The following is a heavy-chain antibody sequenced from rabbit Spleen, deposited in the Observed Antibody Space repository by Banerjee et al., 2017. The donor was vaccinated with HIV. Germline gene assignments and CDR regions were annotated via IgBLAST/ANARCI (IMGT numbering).Heavy chain of an antibody. J-gene: IGHJ4*01. Sequence: QEQLVESRGGLVKPGASLTLTCTASGFSFSSGDWMYWVRQAPGKGLEWIGYIDPVFSTTYYATWAKGRFTISRTSSTTVTLRMTSLTAADTATYFCARRRGGGGYYDLWGPGTLVTVS. CDR1: GFSFSSGDW. V-gene: IGHV1S45*01. CDR3: ARRRGGGGYYDL. CDR2: IDPVFSTT. D-gene: IGHD1-1*01.